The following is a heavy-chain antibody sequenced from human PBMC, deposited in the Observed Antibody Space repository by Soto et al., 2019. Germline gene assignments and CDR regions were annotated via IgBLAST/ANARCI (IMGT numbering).Heavy chain of an antibody. D-gene: IGHD2-2*01. J-gene: IGHJ6*02. CDR1: GGSFSVYY. CDR3: ARVDPKACSSTSCYGQSSTDYYYYGMDV. CDR2: INHSGST. V-gene: IGHV4-34*01. Sequence: SDTLSLTCAVYGGSFSVYYWSWIRQPPGKGLEWIGEINHSGSTNYNPSLKSRVTISVDTSKNQFSLKLSSVTAADTAVYYCARVDPKACSSTSCYGQSSTDYYYYGMDVWGQGTTVTVSS.